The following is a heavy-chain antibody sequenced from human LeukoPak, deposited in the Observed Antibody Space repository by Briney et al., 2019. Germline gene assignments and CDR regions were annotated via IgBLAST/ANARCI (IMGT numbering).Heavy chain of an antibody. V-gene: IGHV3-30-3*02. CDR3: VKDRYSSGSPSHFDY. J-gene: IGHJ4*02. CDR2: ILYDGSNK. D-gene: IGHD3-10*01. CDR1: GFTFSSYA. Sequence: GGSLRLSCAASGFTFSSYAMHCVRQAPGKGLEWVAVILYDGSNKYYADSVKGRFTISRDNSKNTLYLQMASLRPEDTAVYFCVKDRYSSGSPSHFDYWGQGTLVTVSS.